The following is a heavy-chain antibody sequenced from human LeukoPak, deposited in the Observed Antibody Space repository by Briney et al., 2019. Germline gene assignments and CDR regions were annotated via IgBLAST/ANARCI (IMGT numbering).Heavy chain of an antibody. CDR3: ARVRQQLTN. CDR1: GFTFSSYA. D-gene: IGHD6-13*01. J-gene: IGHJ4*02. CDR2: ISYDGSNK. V-gene: IGHV3-30-3*01. Sequence: GRSLRLSCAASGFTFSSYAMHWVRQAPGKGLEWVAVISYDGSNKYYADSVKGRFTISRDNSKNTLYPQMNSLRAEDTAVYYCARVRQQLTNWGQGTLVTVSS.